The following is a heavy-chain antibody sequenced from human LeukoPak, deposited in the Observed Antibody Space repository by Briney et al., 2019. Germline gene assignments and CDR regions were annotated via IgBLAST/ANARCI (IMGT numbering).Heavy chain of an antibody. Sequence: SETLSLTCTVSGGSISGYYWSWSRQPPGKGVEWIGNLYYMRGAWYKSSLKSRVTISVDTSKNQFSLKLSSVTAADTAVYYCGQGDGYNYFQDYWGQGTLVTVSS. D-gene: IGHD5-24*01. CDR1: GGSISGYY. J-gene: IGHJ4*02. CDR2: LYYMRGA. CDR3: GQGDGYNYFQDY. V-gene: IGHV4-59*12.